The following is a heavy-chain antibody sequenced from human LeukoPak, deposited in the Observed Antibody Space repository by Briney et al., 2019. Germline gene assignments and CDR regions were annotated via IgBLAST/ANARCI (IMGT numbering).Heavy chain of an antibody. J-gene: IGHJ4*02. D-gene: IGHD3-10*01. CDR1: GGPISSDKYY. CDR3: ARRSGSYSL. CDR2: IYYSVTP. V-gene: IGHV4-39*01. Sequence: SETLSLTCTVSGGPISSDKYYWAWIRQPPGKGQEWIASIYYSVTPYYNPSLKSRVTISVDTSKSQFSLKVSSVTAADTAVYYCARRSGSYSLWGQGSLVTVSS.